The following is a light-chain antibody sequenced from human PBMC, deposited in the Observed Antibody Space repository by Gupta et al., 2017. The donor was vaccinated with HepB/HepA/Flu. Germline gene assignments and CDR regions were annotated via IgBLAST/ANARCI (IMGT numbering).Light chain of an antibody. J-gene: IGKJ4*01. CDR1: QNISTDY. CDR3: QQYGTSPLT. Sequence: EIVLTQSPGTLSLSPGERATLSCRTSQNISTDYLAWYQHKRGQSPRLLIYATSTRATGIPDRFRGSGSETYFTLTITRLEPEEVAVYFCQQYGTSPLTFGGGTKVEIK. V-gene: IGKV3-20*01. CDR2: ATS.